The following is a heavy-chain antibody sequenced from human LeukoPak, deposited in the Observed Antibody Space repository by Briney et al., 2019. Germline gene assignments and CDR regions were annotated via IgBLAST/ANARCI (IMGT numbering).Heavy chain of an antibody. Sequence: GGSLRLSCAASGSTFSSYGMHWVRQAPGKGLEWVAVISYDGSNKYYADSVKGRFTISRDYSKNTLYLQMNSLRAEDTAVYYCAKDQYYYDSSGFDYWGQGTLVTVSS. CDR3: AKDQYYYDSSGFDY. CDR2: ISYDGSNK. J-gene: IGHJ4*02. V-gene: IGHV3-30*18. D-gene: IGHD3-22*01. CDR1: GSTFSSYG.